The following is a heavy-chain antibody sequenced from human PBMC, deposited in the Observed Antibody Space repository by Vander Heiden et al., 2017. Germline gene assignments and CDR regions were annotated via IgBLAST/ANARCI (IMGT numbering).Heavy chain of an antibody. CDR1: GGSIRSGGYY. V-gene: IGHV4-31*03. CDR3: ARRFVLMTTVYYYYGMDV. J-gene: IGHJ6*02. Sequence: QVQLQESGPGLVKPSQTLSLTCTVSGGSIRSGGYYWSWIRQHPGKGLEWIGYIYYSGSTYYNPSLKSRVTISVDTSKNQFSLKLSSVTAADTAVYYCARRFVLMTTVYYYYGMDVWGQGTTVTVSS. CDR2: IYYSGST. D-gene: IGHD4-4*01.